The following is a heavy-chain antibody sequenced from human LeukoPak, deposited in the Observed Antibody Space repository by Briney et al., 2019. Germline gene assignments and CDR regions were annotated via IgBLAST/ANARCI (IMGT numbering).Heavy chain of an antibody. Sequence: GGSLRLSCAASAFTFSSYWMSWVRQAPGKGLEWVANIKQDGSEKYYVDSVKGRFTISRDNAKNSLYLQMNSLRAEDTAVYYCARDRYCSSTSCTQRGGYFDYWGQGTLVTVSS. J-gene: IGHJ4*02. CDR2: IKQDGSEK. CDR1: AFTFSSYW. CDR3: ARDRYCSSTSCTQRGGYFDY. D-gene: IGHD2-2*01. V-gene: IGHV3-7*01.